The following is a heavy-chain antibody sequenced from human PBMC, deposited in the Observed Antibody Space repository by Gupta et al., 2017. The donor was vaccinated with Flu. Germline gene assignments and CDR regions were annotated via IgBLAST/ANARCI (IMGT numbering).Heavy chain of an antibody. Sequence: TSYWIGWVRQMPGKGLEWVGIIYPGDSDTRYSPSFQGQVTISADKSTTTAYLQWSDLKASDTAVYHCARLWHHFGADYWGQGTLVTVSS. D-gene: IGHD2-15*01. V-gene: IGHV5-51*01. CDR3: ARLWHHFGADY. CDR2: IYPGDSDT. CDR1: TSYW. J-gene: IGHJ4*02.